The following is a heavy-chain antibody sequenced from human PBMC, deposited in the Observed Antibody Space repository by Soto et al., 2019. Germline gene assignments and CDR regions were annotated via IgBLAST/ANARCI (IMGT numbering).Heavy chain of an antibody. D-gene: IGHD4-4*01. CDR3: ARVQGYSKMFWFDP. CDR2: IYYSGST. CDR1: GGSISSYY. V-gene: IGHV4-59*01. Sequence: SETLSLTCTVSGGSISSYYWSWIRQPPGKGLEWIGYIYYSGSTNYNPSLKSRVTISVDTSKNQFSLKLSSVTAADTAVYYCARVQGYSKMFWFDPWGQGTLVTVSS. J-gene: IGHJ5*02.